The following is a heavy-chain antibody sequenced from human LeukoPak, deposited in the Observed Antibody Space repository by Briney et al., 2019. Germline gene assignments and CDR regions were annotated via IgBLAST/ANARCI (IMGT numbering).Heavy chain of an antibody. V-gene: IGHV3-66*01. J-gene: IGHJ5*02. D-gene: IGHD1-26*01. CDR2: IYSGGCT. Sequence: GGSLRLSCAASGFTVSSNYMSWVRQAPGKGLEWVSVIYSGGCTHYAESVKGRVIISRDNSKNTLYLQMNSLRVEDTAVYYCARESRIVGARWFDPWGQGTLVTVSS. CDR1: GFTVSSNY. CDR3: ARESRIVGARWFDP.